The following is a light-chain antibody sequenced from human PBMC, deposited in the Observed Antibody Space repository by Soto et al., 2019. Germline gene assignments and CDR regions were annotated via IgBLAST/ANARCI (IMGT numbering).Light chain of an antibody. CDR2: DVS. CDR1: SSDVGGYNY. Sequence: QSVLTQPASVSGSPGQSITISCTGTSSDVGGYNYVSWYQQHPGKAPILMIYDVSNRPSGVSNRFSGSKSGNTASLTISGLQAEDEADYYCCSYAGTNTYVLGTGTKVTVL. CDR3: CSYAGTNTYV. J-gene: IGLJ1*01. V-gene: IGLV2-14*01.